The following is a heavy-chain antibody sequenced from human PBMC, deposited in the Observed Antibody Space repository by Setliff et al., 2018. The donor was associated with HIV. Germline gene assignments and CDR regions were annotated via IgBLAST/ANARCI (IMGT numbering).Heavy chain of an antibody. J-gene: IGHJ6*02. CDR1: GFTFGDYA. CDR2: ISSSSSYI. V-gene: IGHV3-21*01. D-gene: IGHD1-26*01. Sequence: GGSLRLSCTASGFTFGDYAMSWVRQAPGKGLEWVSSISSSSSYIYYADSVKGRFTISRDNAKNSLYLQMNSLRAEDTAVYYCARDTAELLGLYYYYGMDVWGQGTTVTVSS. CDR3: ARDTAELLGLYYYYGMDV.